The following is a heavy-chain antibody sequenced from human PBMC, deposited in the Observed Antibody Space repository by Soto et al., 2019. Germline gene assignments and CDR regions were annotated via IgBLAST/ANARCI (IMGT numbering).Heavy chain of an antibody. Sequence: EVQLLESGGGLVQPGGSLRLSCAGSGLTFSNYAMVWVRQAPGKGLEWVSAISGGGGGTYYADSVRGRFSISRDNSKNTMYLQMNSLRGEDTALYYCAKDPNGDYVGAFDGWGPGTMVTVSS. CDR1: GLTFSNYA. CDR2: ISGGGGGT. J-gene: IGHJ3*01. V-gene: IGHV3-23*01. CDR3: AKDPNGDYVGAFDG. D-gene: IGHD4-17*01.